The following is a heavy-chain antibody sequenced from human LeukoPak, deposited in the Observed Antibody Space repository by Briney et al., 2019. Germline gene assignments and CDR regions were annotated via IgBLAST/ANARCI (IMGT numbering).Heavy chain of an antibody. CDR1: GGSMSHYY. Sequence: SETLCLTCSVFGGSMSHYYWNWVRQSPGKGLEWIGYISYSGDAKYSPSLQSRVTIKLGSVTAADTAMYYCVRVDGWGKTYYYGMDVWGPGTIVYVS. V-gene: IGHV4-59*01. J-gene: IGHJ6*02. CDR3: VRVDGWGKTYYYGMDV. CDR2: ISYSGDA. D-gene: IGHD3-16*01.